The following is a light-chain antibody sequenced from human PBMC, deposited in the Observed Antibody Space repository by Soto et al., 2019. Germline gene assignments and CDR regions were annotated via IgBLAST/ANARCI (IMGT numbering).Light chain of an antibody. CDR2: AAS. V-gene: IGKV1-39*01. CDR3: QQSYTTTWT. CDR1: QSITSD. J-gene: IGKJ1*01. Sequence: DIQMTQSPSSLSASVGDRVTITCRASQSITSDLNWYQQKPGKAPQLLIYAASSLQSGVPSRFSGSRSGTDFTLTISSLQPEDCATYFCQQSYTTTWTFGQGTKVEVK.